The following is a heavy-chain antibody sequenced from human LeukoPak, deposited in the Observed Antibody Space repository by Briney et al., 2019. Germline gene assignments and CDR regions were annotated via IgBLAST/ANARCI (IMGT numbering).Heavy chain of an antibody. CDR1: GFTFNSYA. CDR3: ASSSSGNYNC. Sequence: AGGSLRLSCAASGFTFNSYAMSWVRQAPGKGLEWVSAISGSGGITHYADSVKGRFTTSRDNSKNTLYLQMNSLRVEDTAVYYRASSSSGNYNCWGQGTLVTVSS. V-gene: IGHV3-23*01. D-gene: IGHD1-26*01. J-gene: IGHJ4*02. CDR2: ISGSGGIT.